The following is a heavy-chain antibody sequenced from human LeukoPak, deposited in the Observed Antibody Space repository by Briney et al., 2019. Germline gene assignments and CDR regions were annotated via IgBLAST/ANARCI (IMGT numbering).Heavy chain of an antibody. CDR1: GGSISSYY. D-gene: IGHD7-27*01. Sequence: SETLSLTCTVSGGSISSYYWSWIRQPPGKGLEWIGYIYYSGSTNYNPSLKSRVTISVDTSKNQFSLKLSSVTAADTAVYYCARDTGDAPIDYWGQGTLVTVSS. V-gene: IGHV4-59*12. CDR2: IYYSGST. CDR3: ARDTGDAPIDY. J-gene: IGHJ4*02.